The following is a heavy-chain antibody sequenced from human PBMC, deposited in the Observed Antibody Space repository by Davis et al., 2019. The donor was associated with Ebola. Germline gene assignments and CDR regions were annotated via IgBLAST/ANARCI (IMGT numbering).Heavy chain of an antibody. D-gene: IGHD3-10*01. CDR1: GFTFSDYY. V-gene: IGHV3-72*01. CDR3: ARAASYRNYYYMDV. J-gene: IGHJ6*03. CDR2: TRNKAKSYTT. Sequence: PGGSLRLSCAASGFTFSDYYMDWVRQAPGKGLEWVGRTRNKAKSYTTEYAASVKGRFSISRDDSKNSLYLQMNSLKTEDTAVYHCARAASYRNYYYMDVWGKGTTVTVSS.